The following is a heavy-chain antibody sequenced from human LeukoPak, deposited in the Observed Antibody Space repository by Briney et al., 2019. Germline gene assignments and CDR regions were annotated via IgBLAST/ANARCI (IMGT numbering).Heavy chain of an antibody. J-gene: IGHJ4*02. CDR3: ARSSHWASGSYYMGGDY. D-gene: IGHD3-10*01. CDR1: GYTFTSYG. CDR2: INAYNGNT. Sequence: ASVKVSCKASGYTFTSYGISWVRQAPGQGLEWMGWINAYNGNTNYAQKLQGRVTMTTDTSTSTAYMELRSLRSDDTAVYYCARSSHWASGSYYMGGDYWGQGTLVTVSS. V-gene: IGHV1-18*01.